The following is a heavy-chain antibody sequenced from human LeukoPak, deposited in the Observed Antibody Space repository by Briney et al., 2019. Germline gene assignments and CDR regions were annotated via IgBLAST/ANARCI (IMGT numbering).Heavy chain of an antibody. Sequence: PSETLSLTCTVSGDSVSSYYWSWIRQPPGKGLEWIGYIYYSGSTNYNPSLKSRVTISVDTSKNQFSLKLSSVTAADTAVYYCGRGKFYCSSTSCSSDVFDIWGQGTMVTVSS. CDR3: GRGKFYCSSTSCSSDVFDI. CDR1: GDSVSSYY. D-gene: IGHD2-2*01. CDR2: IYYSGST. V-gene: IGHV4-59*02. J-gene: IGHJ3*02.